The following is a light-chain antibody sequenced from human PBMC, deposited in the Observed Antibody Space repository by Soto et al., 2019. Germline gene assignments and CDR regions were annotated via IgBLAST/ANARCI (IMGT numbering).Light chain of an antibody. CDR2: DAS. V-gene: IGKV3-11*01. CDR1: QSVGSY. CDR3: QQRSNWPLMYT. Sequence: EIVLTQSPATLSLSPGERATLSCRASQSVGSYLAWYQQKPGQAPRLLIYDASNRATGIPARFSGSGSGTDFTLTISGLEPEDFAVYYCQQRSNWPLMYTFGQGTKLEIK. J-gene: IGKJ2*01.